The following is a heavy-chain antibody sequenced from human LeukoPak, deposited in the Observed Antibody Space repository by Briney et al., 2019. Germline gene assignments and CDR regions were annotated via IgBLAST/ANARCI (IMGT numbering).Heavy chain of an antibody. CDR3: ARGRGYGGNFRKFDY. CDR2: INHSGST. J-gene: IGHJ4*02. V-gene: IGHV4-34*01. Sequence: SETLSLTCTVSGGSISSNYWSWIRQPPGKGLEWIGEINHSGSTNYNPSLKSRVTISVDTSKNQFSLKLSSVTAADTAVYYCARGRGYGGNFRKFDYWGQGTLVTVSS. CDR1: GGSISSNY. D-gene: IGHD4-23*01.